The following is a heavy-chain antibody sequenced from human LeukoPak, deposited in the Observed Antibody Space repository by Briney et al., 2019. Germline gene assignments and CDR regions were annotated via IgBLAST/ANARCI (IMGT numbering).Heavy chain of an antibody. CDR2: ISSSGSTI. J-gene: IGHJ4*02. V-gene: IGHV3-48*03. CDR3: ARGRGDYFDY. CDR1: GFTFSSYE. D-gene: IGHD3-16*01. Sequence: GGSLGLSCAASGFTFSSYEMNWVRQAPGKGLEWVSYISSSGSTIYYADSVKGRFTISRDNAKNSLYLQMNSLRAEDTAVYYCARGRGDYFDYWGQGTLVTVSS.